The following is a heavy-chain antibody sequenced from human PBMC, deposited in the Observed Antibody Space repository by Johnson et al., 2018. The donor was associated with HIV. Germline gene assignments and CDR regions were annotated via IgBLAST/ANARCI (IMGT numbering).Heavy chain of an antibody. CDR2: ISYDGRNK. V-gene: IGHV3-30*04. D-gene: IGHD1-1*01. CDR1: GFTFSNYA. Sequence: QVQLVESGGGVVQPGRSLRLSCAASGFTFSNYAMHWVRQAPGKGLEWVAVISYDGRNKYYADSVKGRFTISRDNSKNTLNLQMNSLRAEDTAVYYCATDHAEGCGPRTSARPCNAFDIWGQGTMVTVSS. CDR3: ATDHAEGCGPRTSARPCNAFDI. J-gene: IGHJ3*02.